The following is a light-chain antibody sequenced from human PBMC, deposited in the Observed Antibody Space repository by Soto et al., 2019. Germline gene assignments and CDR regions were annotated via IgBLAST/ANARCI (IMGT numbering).Light chain of an antibody. CDR3: QQYGSSGT. V-gene: IGKV3-20*01. CDR2: GAS. CDR1: QSVSNNY. J-gene: IGKJ1*01. Sequence: EILFTQSPGTLYLSAGEGATLSCRASQSVSNNYLAWYQQKPGKAPRLLIYGASNTATGIPDRLSGSGSGTDFTLTSRILEPEDSAVYYCQQYGSSGTFGQGTKVDIK.